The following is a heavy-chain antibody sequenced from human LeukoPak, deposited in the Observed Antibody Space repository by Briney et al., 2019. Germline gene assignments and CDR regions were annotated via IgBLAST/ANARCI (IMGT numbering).Heavy chain of an antibody. D-gene: IGHD3-16*01. CDR3: AKTTGDLRHDKYYFDY. Sequence: ASVKVSCKASRYTFTDYYMHWVRQAPGQGLEWMGWINPKSGGTNYAQKFQGRVTMTRDTSISTAYMELRRLRSDDTAVYYCAKTTGDLRHDKYYFDYWGQGTLVTVSS. V-gene: IGHV1-2*02. J-gene: IGHJ4*02. CDR1: RYTFTDYY. CDR2: INPKSGGT.